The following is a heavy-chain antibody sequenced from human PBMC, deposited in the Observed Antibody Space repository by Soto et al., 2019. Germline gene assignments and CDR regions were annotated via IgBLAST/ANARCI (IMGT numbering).Heavy chain of an antibody. CDR1: GGSVSSYY. Sequence: SETLSLTCTVSGGSVSSYYWNWIRQPPGKGLEWIGYIYYSRSTNYNPSLKSRVTISVDTSKNQFSLKLSSVTTADTAVYYCARGGGSHVYWGQGTLVTVSS. CDR2: IYYSRST. J-gene: IGHJ4*02. D-gene: IGHD2-15*01. V-gene: IGHV4-59*02. CDR3: ARGGGSHVY.